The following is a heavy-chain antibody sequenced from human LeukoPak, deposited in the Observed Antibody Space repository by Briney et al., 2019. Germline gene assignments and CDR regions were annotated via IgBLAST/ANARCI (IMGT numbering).Heavy chain of an antibody. Sequence: PGGSLRLSCAASGSTFTSYWMNWVRQAPGKGLEWVSYISSSSSTIYYADSVKGRFTISRDNAKNSLYLQMNSLRAEDTAVYYCARDRAVAGTKIDYWGQGTLVTVSS. CDR1: GSTFTSYW. D-gene: IGHD6-19*01. CDR2: ISSSSSTI. V-gene: IGHV3-48*01. J-gene: IGHJ4*02. CDR3: ARDRAVAGTKIDY.